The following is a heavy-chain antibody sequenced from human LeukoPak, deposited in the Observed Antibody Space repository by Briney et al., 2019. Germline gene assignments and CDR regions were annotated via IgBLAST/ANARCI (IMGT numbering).Heavy chain of an antibody. CDR2: ISAYNGNT. CDR1: GYTFTSYG. V-gene: IGHV1-18*01. D-gene: IGHD3-9*01. J-gene: IGHJ4*02. CDR3: ARDRGRYFDWFGFDY. Sequence: ASVKVSCKASGYTFTSYGISWVRQAPGQGLEWMEWISAYNGNTNYAQKLQGRVTMTTDTSTSTAYMELRSLRSDDTAVYYCARDRGRYFDWFGFDYWGQGTLVTVSS.